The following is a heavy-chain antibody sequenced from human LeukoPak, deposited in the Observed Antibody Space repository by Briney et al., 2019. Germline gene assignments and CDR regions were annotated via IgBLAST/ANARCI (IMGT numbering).Heavy chain of an antibody. V-gene: IGHV4-34*01. CDR1: GGSFSGYY. J-gene: IGHJ4*02. Sequence: SETLSLTCAVYGGSFSGYYWSWIRQPPGKGLEWIGEINHSGSTNYNPSLRSRVTISVDTSKNQFSLKLSSVTAADTAVYYCARGQTIVGATGDFWGQGTLVTVSS. D-gene: IGHD1-26*01. CDR3: ARGQTIVGATGDF. CDR2: INHSGST.